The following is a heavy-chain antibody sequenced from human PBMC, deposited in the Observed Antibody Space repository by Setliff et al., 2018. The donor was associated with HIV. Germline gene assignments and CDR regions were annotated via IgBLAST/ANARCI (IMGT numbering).Heavy chain of an antibody. Sequence: ASVKVSCKASGYTFTGYYMHWVRQAPGQGLEWMGWINPNSGGTGYAQKFQGRVTMTRNTSISTAYMELSSLRSEDTAVYYCARGAWYTSGWYSSRYMDVWGKGTTVTVSS. CDR3: ARGAWYTSGWYSSRYMDV. V-gene: IGHV1-8*02. CDR1: GYTFTGYY. D-gene: IGHD6-19*01. J-gene: IGHJ6*03. CDR2: INPNSGGT.